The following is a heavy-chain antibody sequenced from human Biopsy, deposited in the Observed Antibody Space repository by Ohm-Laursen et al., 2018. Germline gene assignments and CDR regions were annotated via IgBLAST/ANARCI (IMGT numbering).Heavy chain of an antibody. V-gene: IGHV1-18*01. CDR2: ISGQRNKT. Sequence: GSSVKVSCKPSGYTFRSYGISWVRQAPGQGLEWLGWISGQRNKTRYGQKAQGSVMMTKDPSTKTAHLELRSLRSDDTAVFYCARHSPPGLEVFWNDFFDIWGQGTVVTAS. CDR3: ARHSPPGLEVFWNDFFDI. CDR1: GYTFRSYG. D-gene: IGHD3-3*01. J-gene: IGHJ3*02.